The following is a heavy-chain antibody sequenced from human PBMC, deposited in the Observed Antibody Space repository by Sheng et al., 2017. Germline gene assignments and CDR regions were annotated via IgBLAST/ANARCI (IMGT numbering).Heavy chain of an antibody. CDR3: AKDSSPASYYDFWSDYYPFDY. CDR2: ISGSGGST. V-gene: IGHV3-23*04. D-gene: IGHD3-3*01. Sequence: EVQLVESGGGLVQPGGTLRLSCAASGFTFSSYGMSWVRQAPGKGLEWVSAISGSGGSTYYADSVKGRFTISRDNSKNTLYLQMNSLRAEDTAVYYCAKDSSPASYYDFWSDYYPFDYWGQGTLVTVSS. CDR1: GFTFSSYG. J-gene: IGHJ4*02.